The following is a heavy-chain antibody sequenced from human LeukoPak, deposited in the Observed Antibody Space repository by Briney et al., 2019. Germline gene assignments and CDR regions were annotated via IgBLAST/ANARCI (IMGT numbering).Heavy chain of an antibody. J-gene: IGHJ5*02. CDR3: ARHFPYCGGDCRPNWFDP. CDR2: IDHTGTT. V-gene: IGHV4-59*01. CDR1: DDSITIYY. Sequence: SETLSLTCSVSDDSITIYYWTWIRQPPGKGLEWIGYIDHTGTTNYNPSLNSRVTISRDTSKNHFSLQLSSVTAADTAVYYCARHFPYCGGDCRPNWFDPWGQGTLVTVSS. D-gene: IGHD2-21*02.